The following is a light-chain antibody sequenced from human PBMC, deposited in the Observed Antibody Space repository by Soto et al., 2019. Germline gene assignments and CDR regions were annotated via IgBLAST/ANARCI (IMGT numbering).Light chain of an antibody. V-gene: IGKV1-9*01. J-gene: IGKJ4*01. CDR1: QGISSY. CDR2: AAS. CDR3: QQLNSYPLT. Sequence: DIQLTQSPSFLSASVGDRVTITCRASQGISSYLAWYRQKPGKAPKLLIYAASTLQSGVPSRFSGSGSGTECTLTISSLQPEDFATYYCQQLNSYPLTFGGGTKVEIK.